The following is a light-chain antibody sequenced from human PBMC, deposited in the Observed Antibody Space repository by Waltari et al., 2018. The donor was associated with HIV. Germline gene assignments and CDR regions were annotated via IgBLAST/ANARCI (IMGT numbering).Light chain of an antibody. Sequence: SFELTQPSSVSVSPGQTARSTCSGDALSKQLTFWYQQKPAQAPVFVIYKDTWRPSGMPGRFSCATSGKTATLTISGVQAEDEAYYYCQSTNVGRVFGGGTKLTVL. CDR1: ALSKQL. CDR3: QSTNVGRV. V-gene: IGLV3-25*03. CDR2: KDT. J-gene: IGLJ3*02.